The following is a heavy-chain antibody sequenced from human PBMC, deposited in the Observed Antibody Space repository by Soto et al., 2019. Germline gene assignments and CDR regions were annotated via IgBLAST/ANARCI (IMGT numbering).Heavy chain of an antibody. CDR2: ITGSSSTI. J-gene: IGHJ3*02. D-gene: IGHD3-22*01. CDR1: GLPFSSYS. V-gene: IGHV3-48*01. CDR3: ARDRLKDSSGYHAFDI. Sequence: GGSLRLSCAASGLPFSSYSMNWVRKAPGKGLEWASYITGSSSTIYYADSVKGRFTISRDNVKNSLYLQMNSLRAEDTAVYYCARDRLKDSSGYHAFDIWGQGTMVTVSS.